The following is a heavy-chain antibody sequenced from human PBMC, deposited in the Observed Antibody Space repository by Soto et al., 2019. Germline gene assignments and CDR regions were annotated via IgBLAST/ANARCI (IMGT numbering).Heavy chain of an antibody. Sequence: SVNVSCKASAATFSSYAISWVRQPHGQGLEWVGGIIPIFGTANDAQNFQGRVTITADKSTSTAYMEVSSLRSEDTAVYYCARAPYYDFWSGPWYFDYWGQGTLVTVSS. CDR2: IIPIFGTA. CDR1: AATFSSYA. CDR3: ARAPYYDFWSGPWYFDY. V-gene: IGHV1-69*06. D-gene: IGHD3-3*01. J-gene: IGHJ4*02.